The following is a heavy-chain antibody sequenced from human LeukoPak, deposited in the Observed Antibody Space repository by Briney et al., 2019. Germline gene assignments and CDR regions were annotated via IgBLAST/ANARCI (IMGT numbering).Heavy chain of an antibody. CDR2: ISGSGGST. D-gene: IGHD3-22*01. CDR3: AKVTYYYDSSGYYDLYYFDY. J-gene: IGHJ4*02. CDR1: GFTFSSYA. V-gene: IGHV3-23*01. Sequence: GGSLRLSCAASGFTFSSYAMGWVRQAPGKGLEWVSAISGSGGSTYYADSVKGRFTISRDNSKNTLYLQMNSLRAEDTAVYYCAKVTYYYDSSGYYDLYYFDYWGQGTLVTVSS.